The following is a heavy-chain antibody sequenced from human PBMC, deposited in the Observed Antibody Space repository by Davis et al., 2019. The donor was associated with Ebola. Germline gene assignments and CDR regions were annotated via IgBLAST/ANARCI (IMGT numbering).Heavy chain of an antibody. V-gene: IGHV1-3*01. Sequence: ASVKVSCKASGDTFTKYAMHWVRQAPGQRFEWMGWINAGSGDTKYSQKFQGRVTITRDTSASTAYMELSSLRSEDTAVYYCASSDFWYSYGFDYWGQGTLVTVSS. CDR2: INAGSGDT. J-gene: IGHJ4*02. CDR3: ASSDFWYSYGFDY. D-gene: IGHD3-3*01. CDR1: GDTFTKYA.